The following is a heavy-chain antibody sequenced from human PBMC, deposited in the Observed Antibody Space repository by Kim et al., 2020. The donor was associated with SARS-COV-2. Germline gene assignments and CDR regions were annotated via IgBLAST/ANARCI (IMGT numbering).Heavy chain of an antibody. CDR2: INPSGGST. CDR3: ARVGGPYGSGTRIDP. D-gene: IGHD3-10*01. CDR1: GYTFTSYY. J-gene: IGHJ5*02. Sequence: ASVKVSCKASGYTFTSYYMHWVRQAPGQGLEWMGIINPSGGSTSYAQKFQGRVTMTRDTSTSTVYMELSSLRSEDTAVYYCARVGGPYGSGTRIDPWGQGTLVTVSS. V-gene: IGHV1-46*01.